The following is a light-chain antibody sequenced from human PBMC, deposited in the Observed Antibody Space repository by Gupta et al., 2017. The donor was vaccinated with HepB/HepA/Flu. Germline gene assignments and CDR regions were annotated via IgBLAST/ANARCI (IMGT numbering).Light chain of an antibody. Sequence: QPALTPPASASGSPGRSTTMYCTRTSSDCGDCNDVYWYQQHPGKAPKLLISDVSNRPSGVSSRFSGSKSGNTASLTISGLQAEDEGDYYCSSVTYTPTLVVFGGGTKVTVL. V-gene: IGLV2-14*03. CDR2: DVS. CDR3: SSVTYTPTLVV. CDR1: SSDCGDCND. J-gene: IGLJ2*01.